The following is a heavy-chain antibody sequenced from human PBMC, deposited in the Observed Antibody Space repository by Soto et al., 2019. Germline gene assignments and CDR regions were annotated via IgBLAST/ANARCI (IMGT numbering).Heavy chain of an antibody. CDR1: SGPSRSYN. CDR2: VYYTGDT. V-gene: IGHV4-59*08. Sequence: QVQLQQSGPRLVKPSETLSLTCTVSSGPSRSYNWGWIRQSPRRGLEWIGYVYYTGDTAYNPSLKSRVTISADTSTNNNSLMLSAGTAADTAVYYCVRQGIDYLHGVGDVWGQGTTVTVSS. J-gene: IGHJ6*02. CDR3: VRQGIDYLHGVGDV. D-gene: IGHD1-26*01.